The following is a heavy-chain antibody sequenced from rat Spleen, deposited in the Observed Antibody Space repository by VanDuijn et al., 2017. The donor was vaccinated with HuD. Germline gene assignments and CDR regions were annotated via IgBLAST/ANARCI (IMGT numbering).Heavy chain of an antibody. CDR1: GFSLTSYN. V-gene: IGHV2-30*01. J-gene: IGHJ2*01. CDR3: VRDGGFDY. Sequence: QVQLKESGPGLVQPSQTLSLTCTVSGFSLTSYNVHWVRQPTGKGLEWMGVIWTGGSTDYNSALKSRLSISRDTSKSQVFLKMSSLLTEDTATYYCVRDGGFDYWGQGVMVTVSS. CDR2: IWTGGST.